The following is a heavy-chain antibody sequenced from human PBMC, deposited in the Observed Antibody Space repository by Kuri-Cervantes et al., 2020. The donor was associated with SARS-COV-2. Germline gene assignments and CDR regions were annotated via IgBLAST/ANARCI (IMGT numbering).Heavy chain of an antibody. J-gene: IGHJ6*02. CDR3: ASHCSGGSCYSTHYYYGMDV. CDR1: GGTFSSYA. V-gene: IGHV1-69*10. Sequence: SVKVSCKASGGTFSSYAISWVRQAPGQGLEWMGGIIPIFGIANYAQKFQGRVTITADKSTSTAYMELSSLRSEDTAVYYCASHCSGGSCYSTHYYYGMDVWGQGTTVTVSS. D-gene: IGHD2-15*01. CDR2: IIPIFGIA.